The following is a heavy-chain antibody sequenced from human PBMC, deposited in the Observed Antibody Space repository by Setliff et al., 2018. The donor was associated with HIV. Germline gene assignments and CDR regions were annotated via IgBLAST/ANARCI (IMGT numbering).Heavy chain of an antibody. CDR3: ASNLLLGYPHY. J-gene: IGHJ4*02. CDR2: IYHSGST. D-gene: IGHD2-8*01. V-gene: IGHV4-38-2*02. Sequence: SETLSLTCTVSGYPISSGYYWGWIRQPPGKGLEWIGSIYHSGSTYYNPSLKSRVTISVDTSKNQFSLKLSSVTAADTAVYYCASNLLLGYPHYWGQGTLVTVSS. CDR1: GYPISSGYY.